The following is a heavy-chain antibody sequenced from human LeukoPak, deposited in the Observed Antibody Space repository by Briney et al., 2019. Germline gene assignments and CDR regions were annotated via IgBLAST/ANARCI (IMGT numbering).Heavy chain of an antibody. V-gene: IGHV3-74*03. Sequence: GGSLRLSCAASGFSFSTTWMHWVRQPPGQGLVWVARITSDGTSTSYAESVKGRFTISRDNAKNTLYLQMNSLRAEDTAVYYCAKRRGLELLYYYYMDVWGKGTTVTVSS. CDR3: AKRRGLELLYYYYMDV. D-gene: IGHD1-7*01. CDR2: ITSDGTST. J-gene: IGHJ6*03. CDR1: GFSFSTTW.